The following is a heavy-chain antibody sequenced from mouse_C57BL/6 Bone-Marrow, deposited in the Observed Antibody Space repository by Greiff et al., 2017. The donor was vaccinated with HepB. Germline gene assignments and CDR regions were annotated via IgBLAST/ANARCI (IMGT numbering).Heavy chain of an antibody. CDR2: IYPGNSDT. J-gene: IGHJ4*01. Sequence: DVKLQESGTVLARPGASVKMSCKTSGYTFTSYWMHWVKQRPGQGLEWIGAIYPGNSDTSYNQKFKGKAKLTAVTSASTAYMELSSLTNEDSAVYYCTRVYDGDYYAMDYWGQGTSVTVSS. D-gene: IGHD2-3*01. CDR1: GYTFTSYW. V-gene: IGHV1-5*01. CDR3: TRVYDGDYYAMDY.